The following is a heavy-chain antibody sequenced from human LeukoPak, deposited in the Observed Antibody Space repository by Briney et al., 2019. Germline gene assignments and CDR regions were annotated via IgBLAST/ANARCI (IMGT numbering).Heavy chain of an antibody. CDR1: GGTFSSYA. J-gene: IGHJ4*02. V-gene: IGHV1-69*13. D-gene: IGHD5-18*01. CDR3: ARDAGVTSEGYYFDY. CDR2: IIPIFGTA. Sequence: SVKVSCKASGGTFSSYAISWVRQAPGQGLEWMGGIIPIFGTANYAQKFQGRVTITADESTSTAYTELSSLRSEDTAVYYCARDAGVTSEGYYFDYWGQGTLVTVSS.